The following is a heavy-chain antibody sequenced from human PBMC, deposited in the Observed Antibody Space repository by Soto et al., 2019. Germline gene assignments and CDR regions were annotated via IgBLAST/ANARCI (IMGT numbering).Heavy chain of an antibody. CDR2: IYTGDFT. J-gene: IGHJ3*01. D-gene: IGHD5-12*01. CDR1: GFTASSNY. V-gene: IGHV3-66*01. CDR3: ARRSGHSGDDVRGGDSFDV. Sequence: EVQLVESGGGLVQPGGSLRLSCAASGFTASSNYMSWVRQAPGKGLEWVSVIYTGDFTHYADSVKGRFTISRDYSKNTLYLQMNSLRVEDTAIYYCARRSGHSGDDVRGGDSFDVWGQGTMVTVSS.